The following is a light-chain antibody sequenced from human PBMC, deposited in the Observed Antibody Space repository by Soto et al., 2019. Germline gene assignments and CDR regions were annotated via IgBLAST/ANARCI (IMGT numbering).Light chain of an antibody. J-gene: IGLJ2*01. CDR3: QVWDANTDHVV. V-gene: IGLV3-21*02. CDR2: DDA. Sequence: SYELTQPPSVSVAPGQTARLTCGGSNIGSKTVHWYQQKSGQAPVLVVYDDADRPSGIPERFSGSNSGNTAALTISRVEAGHEADYYCQVWDANTDHVVFGGGTKLTVL. CDR1: NIGSKT.